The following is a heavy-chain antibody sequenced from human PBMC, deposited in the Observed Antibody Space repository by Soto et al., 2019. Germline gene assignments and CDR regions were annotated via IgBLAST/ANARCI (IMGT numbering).Heavy chain of an antibody. Sequence: ASVKVSCKASGYTFTSYATHWVRQAPGQRLEWMGWINAGNGNTKYSQKFQGRVTITRDTSASTAYMELSSLRSEDTAVYYCARGLIMITFGGVISNDNWFDPWGQGTLVTVSS. J-gene: IGHJ5*02. D-gene: IGHD3-16*02. CDR1: GYTFTSYA. CDR3: ARGLIMITFGGVISNDNWFDP. V-gene: IGHV1-3*01. CDR2: INAGNGNT.